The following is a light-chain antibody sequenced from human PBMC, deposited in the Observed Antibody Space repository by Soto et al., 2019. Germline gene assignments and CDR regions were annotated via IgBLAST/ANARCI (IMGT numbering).Light chain of an antibody. CDR1: QDLSSW. J-gene: IGKJ5*01. CDR2: AAS. CDR3: QQPISFPLT. V-gene: IGKV1D-12*01. Sequence: DIQMTQSPSSVSASVGDRVTITCRASQDLSSWLAWYQQKPGKAPKLLISAASSLQSGVPSRFSGSGSGTDFTLTIRSLQPEDFATYYCQQPISFPLTFGQGTRMEIK.